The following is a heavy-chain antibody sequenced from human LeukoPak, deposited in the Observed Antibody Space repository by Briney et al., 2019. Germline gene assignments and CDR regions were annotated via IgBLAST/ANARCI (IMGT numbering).Heavy chain of an antibody. CDR3: AREQHLAT. CDR1: GYSISSGYY. V-gene: IGHV4-38-2*02. CDR2: IYHSGST. D-gene: IGHD6-13*01. Sequence: SETLSLTCAVSGYSISSGYYWGWIRQPPGKGLEWIGSIYHSGSTFYNPSLKSRITISVDTSKNQFSLKLTSVTAADMAVYCCAREQHLATWGQGTLVTVSS. J-gene: IGHJ4*02.